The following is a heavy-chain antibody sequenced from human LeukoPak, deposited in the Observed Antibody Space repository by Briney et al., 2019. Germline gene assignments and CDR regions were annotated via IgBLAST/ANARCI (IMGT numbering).Heavy chain of an antibody. CDR3: ARIFRRHGGNSLDY. CDR2: IYYSGST. CDR1: GGSISSGAYY. J-gene: IGHJ4*02. Sequence: SETLSLTCTVSGGSISSGAYYWSWIRQHPGKGLEWIGYIYYSGSTNYNPSLKSRVTISVDTSKNQFSLKLSSVTAADTAVYYCARIFRRHGGNSLDYWGQGTLVTVSS. D-gene: IGHD4-23*01. V-gene: IGHV4-31*03.